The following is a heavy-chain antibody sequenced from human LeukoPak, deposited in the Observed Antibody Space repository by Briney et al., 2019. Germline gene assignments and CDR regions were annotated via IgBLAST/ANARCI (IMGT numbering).Heavy chain of an antibody. Sequence: GGSLRLSCTASGFTFSSYAMTWVRQAPGKGLEWVSGISGSAGSTYYADSVKGRFTISRDNSKNTLSLQMNSLRAEDTAVYHCAKSTSGWYDFDYWGRGTLVTVSS. CDR2: ISGSAGST. D-gene: IGHD6-19*01. V-gene: IGHV3-23*01. CDR3: AKSTSGWYDFDY. J-gene: IGHJ4*02. CDR1: GFTFSSYA.